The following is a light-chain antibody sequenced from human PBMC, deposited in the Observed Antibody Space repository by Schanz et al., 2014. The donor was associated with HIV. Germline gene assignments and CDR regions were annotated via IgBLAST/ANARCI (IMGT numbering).Light chain of an antibody. CDR1: QSVGGSQ. CDR3: QQYANSVT. J-gene: IGKJ4*01. Sequence: EIVLTQSPGSLSLSPGERATLSCRASQSVGGSQMAWYQHRRGQAPRLLFYATSFRATGVPDRFSGSGSGTDFTLTISRLEPEDFAVYYCQQYANSVTFGGGATVEIK. CDR2: ATS. V-gene: IGKV3-20*01.